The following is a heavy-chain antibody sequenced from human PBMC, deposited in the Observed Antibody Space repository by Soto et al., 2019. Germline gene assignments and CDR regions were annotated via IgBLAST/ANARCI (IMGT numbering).Heavy chain of an antibody. Sequence: QVQLVQSGAEVKKPGSSVKVSCNASGGTFNSYAISWVRQAPGQGLEWMGGINPIFGTANYAQKFQGRVTITTDQSTSTAYMELSSLRSEDTAVYYCARGARASLWFGAQDYWGQGTLVTVSS. CDR1: GGTFNSYA. D-gene: IGHD3-10*01. CDR3: ARGARASLWFGAQDY. V-gene: IGHV1-69*01. J-gene: IGHJ4*02. CDR2: INPIFGTA.